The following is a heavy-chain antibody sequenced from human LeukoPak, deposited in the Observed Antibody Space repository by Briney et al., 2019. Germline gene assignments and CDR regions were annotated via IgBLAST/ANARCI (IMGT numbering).Heavy chain of an antibody. V-gene: IGHV4-59*02. CDR2: IYYTGST. J-gene: IGHJ4*02. CDR3: ASRKLGNDY. Sequence: PSETLSLTCTISGGSVSDYYRSWIRQSPGKGLEWIGYIYYTGSTSYNPSLKSRVTISADTSKNEFSLKLNSVTAADTAVYYCASRKLGNDYWGQGTLVTVSS. CDR1: GGSVSDYY. D-gene: IGHD7-27*01.